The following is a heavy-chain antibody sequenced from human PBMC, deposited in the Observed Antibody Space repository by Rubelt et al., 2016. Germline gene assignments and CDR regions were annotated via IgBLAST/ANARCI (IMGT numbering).Heavy chain of an antibody. Sequence: QVQLQQWGAGLLKPSETLSLTCAVYGGSFSRYYWNWIRQPPGKGLEWIGEINHSGRTNYNPSLKSRVIISVDTPKNQFSLELSAVTDADTAVYYCARAEYRGYDSVAFDIWGQGTMVTVSS. CDR3: ARAEYRGYDSVAFDI. CDR2: INHSGRT. J-gene: IGHJ3*02. D-gene: IGHD5-12*01. V-gene: IGHV4-34*01. CDR1: GGSFSRYY.